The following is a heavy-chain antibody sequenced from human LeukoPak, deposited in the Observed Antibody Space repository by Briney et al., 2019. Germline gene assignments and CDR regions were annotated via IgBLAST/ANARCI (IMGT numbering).Heavy chain of an antibody. D-gene: IGHD3-3*01. CDR1: GFTVSSNY. V-gene: IGHV3-66*01. Sequence: GGSLRLSCAASGFTVSSNYMSWVRQAPGKGLEWVSVIYSGGSTYYADSVKGRFTISRDNSKNTLYLQMNSLRAEDTAVYYCAKNADITIFGVPIHLWGQGTLVTVSS. J-gene: IGHJ5*02. CDR2: IYSGGST. CDR3: AKNADITIFGVPIHL.